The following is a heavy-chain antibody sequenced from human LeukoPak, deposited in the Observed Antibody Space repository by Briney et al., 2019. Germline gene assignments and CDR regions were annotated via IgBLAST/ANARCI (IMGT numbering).Heavy chain of an antibody. Sequence: GGSLGLSCAASGFTFSSYAMHWVRQAPGKGLEWVAVISYDGSNKYYADSVKGRFTISRDNSKNTLYLQMNSLRAEDTAVYYCARESLQWLVLWYFDYWGQGTLVTVSS. CDR1: GFTFSSYA. V-gene: IGHV3-30-3*01. D-gene: IGHD6-19*01. J-gene: IGHJ4*02. CDR3: ARESLQWLVLWYFDY. CDR2: ISYDGSNK.